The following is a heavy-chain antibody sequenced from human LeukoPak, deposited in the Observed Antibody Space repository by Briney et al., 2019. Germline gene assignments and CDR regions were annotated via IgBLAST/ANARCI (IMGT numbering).Heavy chain of an antibody. J-gene: IGHJ6*03. CDR1: GFTFSTFP. V-gene: IGHV3-30*01. CDR2: VSQDGAHT. D-gene: IGHD1-7*01. Sequence: GGSLRLSCAASGFTFSTFPMHCVRQAPGKGLQWLAVVSQDGAHTYSADSVKGRFTISRDNSKNTLFLQMNRLTTEDTAVYYCARGAGTTVYYIDVWGNGTTVTVSS. CDR3: ARGAGTTVYYIDV.